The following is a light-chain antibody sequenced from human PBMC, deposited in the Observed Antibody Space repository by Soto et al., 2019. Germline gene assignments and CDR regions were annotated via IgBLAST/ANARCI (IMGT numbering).Light chain of an antibody. Sequence: EIVMTQSPDMLSVSPGERATLSCRVSQSISSNLAWYQQKPGQAPRLLIYGASTRATGIPARFSGSGSGTEFTLTISSLQSEDFAVYYCQQYNNWPPGTFGQGTKVDIK. V-gene: IGKV3-15*01. CDR2: GAS. CDR3: QQYNNWPPGT. CDR1: QSISSN. J-gene: IGKJ1*01.